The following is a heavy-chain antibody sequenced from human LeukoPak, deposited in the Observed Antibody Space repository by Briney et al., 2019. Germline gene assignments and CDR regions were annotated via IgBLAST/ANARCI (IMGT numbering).Heavy chain of an antibody. CDR3: ARATTHIVVVPAAISYYYYGMDV. D-gene: IGHD2-2*02. J-gene: IGHJ6*02. CDR1: GYTLTESS. Sequence: ASVKVSCKVSGYTLTESSMHWVRQAPGQGLEWMGGIIPIFGTANYAQKFQGRVTITADESTSTAYMELSSLRSEDTAVYYCARATTHIVVVPAAISYYYYGMDVWGQGTTVTVSS. CDR2: IIPIFGTA. V-gene: IGHV1-69*13.